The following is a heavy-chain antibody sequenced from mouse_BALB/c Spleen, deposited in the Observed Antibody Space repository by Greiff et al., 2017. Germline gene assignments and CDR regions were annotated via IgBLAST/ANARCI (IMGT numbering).Heavy chain of an antibody. J-gene: IGHJ3*01. CDR2: ISDGGSYT. D-gene: IGHD2-1*01. CDR3: ARGLLWYRGFAY. Sequence: EVKLMESGGGLVKPGGSLKLSCAASGFTFSDYYMYWVRQTPEKRLEWVATISDGGSYTYYPDSVKGRFTISRDNAKNNLYLQMSSLKSEDTAMYHCARGLLWYRGFAYWGQGTLVTVSA. CDR1: GFTFSDYY. V-gene: IGHV5-4*02.